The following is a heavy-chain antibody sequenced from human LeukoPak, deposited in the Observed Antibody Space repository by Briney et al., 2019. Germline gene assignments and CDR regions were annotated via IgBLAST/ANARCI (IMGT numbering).Heavy chain of an antibody. V-gene: IGHV4-34*01. CDR3: ARGRFLCY. CDR1: GGSISSYY. J-gene: IGHJ4*02. D-gene: IGHD3-3*01. Sequence: SETLSLTCTVSGGSISSYYWSWIRQPPGKGLEWIGQINHSGSTNYNPSLKSRVTISVDTSKNQFSLKLSSVTAADTAVYYCARGRFLCYWGQGTLVTVSS. CDR2: INHSGST.